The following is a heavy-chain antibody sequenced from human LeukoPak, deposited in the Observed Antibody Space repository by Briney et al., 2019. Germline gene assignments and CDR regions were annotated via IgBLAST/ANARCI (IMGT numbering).Heavy chain of an antibody. CDR2: IIPILGIA. J-gene: IGHJ1*01. CDR1: GGTFSSYA. V-gene: IGHV1-69*04. Sequence: SVKVSCKASGGTFSSYAISWVRQAPGQGLEWMGRIIPILGIANYAQKFQGRVTITADKSTSTAYMELSSLRSEDTAVYYCASAPINYYDSSGSAEYFQHWGQGTLVTVSS. D-gene: IGHD3-22*01. CDR3: ASAPINYYDSSGSAEYFQH.